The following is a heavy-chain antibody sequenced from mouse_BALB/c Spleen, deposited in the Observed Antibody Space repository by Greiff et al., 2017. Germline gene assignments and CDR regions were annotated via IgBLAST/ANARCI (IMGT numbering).Heavy chain of an antibody. CDR2: INPYYGST. J-gene: IGHJ2*01. CDR3: AREDYYGSSYEVDY. CDR1: GYSFTDYI. V-gene: IGHV1-39*01. D-gene: IGHD1-1*01. Sequence: VQLQQTGPELVKPGASVKISCKASGYSFTDYIMLWVKQSHGKSLEWIGNINPYYGSTSYNLKFKGKATLTVDKSSSTAYMQLNSLTSEDSAVYYCAREDYYGSSYEVDYWGQGTTLTVSS.